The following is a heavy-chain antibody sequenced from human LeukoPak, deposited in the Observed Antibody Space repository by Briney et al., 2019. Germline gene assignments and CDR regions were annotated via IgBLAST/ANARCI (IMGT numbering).Heavy chain of an antibody. CDR3: ARGGAARPDY. CDR1: GFTFSSYG. V-gene: IGHV3-33*08. J-gene: IGHJ4*02. Sequence: GGSLRLSCAASGFTFSSYGMHWVRQAPGKGLEWVAVIWYGGSNKYYADSVKGRFTISRDNAKNSLYLQMNSLRVEDTAVYYCARGGAARPDYWGQGTLVTVSS. D-gene: IGHD6-6*01. CDR2: IWYGGSNK.